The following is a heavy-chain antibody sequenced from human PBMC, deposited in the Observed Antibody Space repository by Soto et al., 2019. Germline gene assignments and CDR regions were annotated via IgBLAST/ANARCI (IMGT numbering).Heavy chain of an antibody. CDR3: AKVRELLYYYYYGMDV. CDR1: GFTFSSYG. Sequence: PGGSLRLSCAASGFTFSSYGMHWVRQAPGKGLEWVAVISYDGSNKYYADSVKGRFTISRDNSRNTLYLQMNSLRAEDTAVYYCAKVRELLYYYYYGMDVWGQGTTVTVSS. J-gene: IGHJ6*02. V-gene: IGHV3-30*18. D-gene: IGHD1-26*01. CDR2: ISYDGSNK.